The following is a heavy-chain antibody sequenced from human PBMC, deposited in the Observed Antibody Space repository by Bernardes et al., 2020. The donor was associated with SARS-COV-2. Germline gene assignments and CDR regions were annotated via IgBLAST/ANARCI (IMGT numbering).Heavy chain of an antibody. V-gene: IGHV3-21*01. CDR2: VSGSGTDM. D-gene: IGHD3-9*01. J-gene: IGHJ1*01. CDR3: AREHWLVKHFDH. CDR1: GFTFSDYR. Sequence: GGSLRLSCAASGFTFSDYRMNWVRHAPGKGLEWVSAVSGSGTDMYYADSVRGRLIVSRDNAANSVYLQMKSLRGDDTAVYYCAREHWLVKHFDHWGQGAQVTVSS.